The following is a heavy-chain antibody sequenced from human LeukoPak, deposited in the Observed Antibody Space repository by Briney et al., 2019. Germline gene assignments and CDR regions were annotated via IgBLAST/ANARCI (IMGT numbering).Heavy chain of an antibody. V-gene: IGHV3-21*01. J-gene: IGHJ6*03. D-gene: IGHD1-1*01. CDR2: ISSSGDYI. CDR1: GFPFITYN. CDR3: AREQTGYRPPQLVRYYYMDV. Sequence: PGGSLRLSCAASGFPFITYNVNWVRRAPGKGLEWVSSISSSGDYIYYTDSVKGRFTISRDNAKNSLYLQMNSLRAEDTAVYYCAREQTGYRPPQLVRYYYMDVWGKGTTVTVSS.